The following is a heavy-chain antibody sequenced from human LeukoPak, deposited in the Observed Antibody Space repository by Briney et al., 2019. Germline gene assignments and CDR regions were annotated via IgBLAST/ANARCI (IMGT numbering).Heavy chain of an antibody. Sequence: MPGGSLRLSCAASGFTFSSYSMNWVRQAPGKGLEWVSSISGSSSYIYYADSVKGRFTISRDNAKNSLYLQMNSLRAEDTAVYYCARDALPNDYGDRTRWDYFDYWGQGTLVTVSS. D-gene: IGHD4-17*01. J-gene: IGHJ4*02. CDR2: ISGSSSYI. V-gene: IGHV3-21*01. CDR1: GFTFSSYS. CDR3: ARDALPNDYGDRTRWDYFDY.